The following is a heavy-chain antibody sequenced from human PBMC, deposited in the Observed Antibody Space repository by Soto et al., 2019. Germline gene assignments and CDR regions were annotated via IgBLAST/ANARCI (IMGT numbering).Heavy chain of an antibody. Sequence: SETLSLTCTVSNGSISGHYWGWIRQSPGKGLEWIGYIYYSGSTNYNPSLKSRVTISVDTSKNQFSLKLSSVTAADTAVYYCARETPEDCSGGSCPLDAFDIWGQGTMVTVSS. CDR3: ARETPEDCSGGSCPLDAFDI. D-gene: IGHD2-15*01. J-gene: IGHJ3*02. CDR1: NGSISGHY. V-gene: IGHV4-59*11. CDR2: IYYSGST.